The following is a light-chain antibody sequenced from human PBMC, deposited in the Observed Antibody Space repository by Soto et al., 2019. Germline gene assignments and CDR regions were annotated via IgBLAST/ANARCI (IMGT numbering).Light chain of an antibody. V-gene: IGKV3-20*01. Sequence: EIVLTQSPGTLSLSPGERATLSCRASQSVSSSYLAWYQQKPGQAPRLLIYGASGRATGIPDRFSGSGSGTDFTLTSSRLEHEDFAVYYCQQYPGYTFGQGTKLEIK. CDR1: QSVSSSY. CDR3: QQYPGYT. J-gene: IGKJ2*01. CDR2: GAS.